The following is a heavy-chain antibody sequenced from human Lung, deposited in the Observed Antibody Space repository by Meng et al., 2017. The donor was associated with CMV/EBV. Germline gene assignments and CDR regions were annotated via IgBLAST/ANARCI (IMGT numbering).Heavy chain of an antibody. CDR1: GFTFSSYS. V-gene: IGHV3-21*01. Sequence: ESLKISXAASGFTFSSYSMNWVRQAPGKGLEWVSSISSSSYIYYADSVKGRFTISRDNAKNSLYLQMNSLRAEDTAVYYCARDPGLDSAAYYDFWSGSPLYYYYGMDVWGQGTTVTVSS. CDR3: ARDPGLDSAAYYDFWSGSPLYYYYGMDV. D-gene: IGHD3-3*01. CDR2: ISSSSYI. J-gene: IGHJ6*01.